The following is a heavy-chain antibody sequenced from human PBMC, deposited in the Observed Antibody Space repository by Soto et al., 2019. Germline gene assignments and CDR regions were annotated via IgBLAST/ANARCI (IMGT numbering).Heavy chain of an antibody. D-gene: IGHD6-13*01. V-gene: IGHV1-8*01. CDR2: MNPNSGNT. CDR1: GYTFTSYD. J-gene: IGHJ5*02. CDR3: ARGPPRIAAAGHNWFDP. Sequence: GASVKVSCKASGYTFTSYDINWVRQATGQGLEWMGWMNPNSGNTGYAQKFQGRVTMTRNTSISTAYMELSSLRSEDTAVYYCARGPPRIAAAGHNWFDPWGQGTLVTVSS.